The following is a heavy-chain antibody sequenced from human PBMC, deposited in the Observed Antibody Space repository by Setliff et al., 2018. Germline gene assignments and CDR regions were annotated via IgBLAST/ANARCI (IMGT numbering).Heavy chain of an antibody. J-gene: IGHJ5*02. Sequence: GGSLRLSCAASGFIFSSHEMTWVRQAPGKGLEWVANINQGGSDQFYVESVKGRFTIPRDTAKNSLYLQMNSLRVEDTAVYYCARDVFDFRTGQAGPWGQGTLVTVSS. CDR1: GFIFSSHE. CDR3: ARDVFDFRTGQAGP. V-gene: IGHV3-7*01. D-gene: IGHD3-3*01. CDR2: INQGGSDQ.